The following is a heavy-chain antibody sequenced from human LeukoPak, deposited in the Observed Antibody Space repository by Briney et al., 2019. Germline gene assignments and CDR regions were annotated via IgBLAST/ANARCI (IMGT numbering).Heavy chain of an antibody. Sequence: SQTLSLTCAISGDSVSSHSAAWNWIRQSPSRGLVWLGRTYYRSKWFNDYAVSVKSRLTINADTSKNQFSLQLNSVSPEDTAVYYCARDSDYYASGTYYRVGFDPWGQGTLVTVSS. CDR1: GDSVSSHSAA. CDR2: TYYRSKWFN. J-gene: IGHJ5*02. V-gene: IGHV6-1*01. D-gene: IGHD3-10*01. CDR3: ARDSDYYASGTYYRVGFDP.